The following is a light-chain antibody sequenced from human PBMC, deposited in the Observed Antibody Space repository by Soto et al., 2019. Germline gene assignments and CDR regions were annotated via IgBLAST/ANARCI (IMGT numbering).Light chain of an antibody. CDR2: SNV. V-gene: IGLV1-44*01. CDR1: SSNIGSNT. Sequence: QSVLTQAPSVSGTPGQRVTISCSGSSSNIGSNTVSWYQQVPGTAPKVLIYSNVQRRSGVPDRFSGSKSGTSASLAIGGLQSEDEADYYCAAWDGSLNGWVFGGGTKVTVL. J-gene: IGLJ3*02. CDR3: AAWDGSLNGWV.